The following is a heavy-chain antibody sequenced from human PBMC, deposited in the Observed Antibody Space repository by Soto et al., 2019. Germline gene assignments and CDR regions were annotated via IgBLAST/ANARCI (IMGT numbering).Heavy chain of an antibody. V-gene: IGHV3-33*01. CDR3: ARARGIAARPGWFDP. CDR2: IWYDGSNK. CDR1: GFTFSSYG. Sequence: GGSLRLSCAASGFTFSSYGMHWVRQAPGKGLEWVAVIWYDGSNKYYADSVKGRFTISRDNSKNTLYLQMNSLRAEDTAVYYCARARGIAARPGWFDPWGQGALVTVSS. J-gene: IGHJ5*02. D-gene: IGHD6-6*01.